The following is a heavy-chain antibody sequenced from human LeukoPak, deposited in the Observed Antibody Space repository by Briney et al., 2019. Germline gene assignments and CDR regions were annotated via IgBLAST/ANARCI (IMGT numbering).Heavy chain of an antibody. J-gene: IGHJ4*02. V-gene: IGHV3-15*01. CDR2: INSKTGGGTT. D-gene: IGHD2-15*01. Sequence: GGSLRLSCAASGFTFSNAWMSWVRQAPGKGLEWVGRINSKTGGGTTDYAAPVKGRFTISRDDSKNTLYLQMNSLKTEDTAVYYCTTSLYCSGGSCYSIDYWGQGTLVTVSS. CDR1: GFTFSNAW. CDR3: TTSLYCSGGSCYSIDY.